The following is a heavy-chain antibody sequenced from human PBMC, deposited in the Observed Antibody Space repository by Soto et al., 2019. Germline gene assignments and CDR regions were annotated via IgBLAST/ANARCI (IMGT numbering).Heavy chain of an antibody. J-gene: IGHJ5*02. Sequence: PSETLCLTCAVDGGSCGGYYWSWIRQHPGKGLEWIGEINHSGSTNYNPSLKSRVTISVDTSKNQFSLKLSSVTAADTVLYKHTRAYDIAAAGTLKNSSDPWGQGTLVTVSS. CDR2: INHSGST. CDR3: TRAYDIAAAGTLKNSSDP. D-gene: IGHD6-13*01. CDR1: GGSCGGYY. V-gene: IGHV4-34*01.